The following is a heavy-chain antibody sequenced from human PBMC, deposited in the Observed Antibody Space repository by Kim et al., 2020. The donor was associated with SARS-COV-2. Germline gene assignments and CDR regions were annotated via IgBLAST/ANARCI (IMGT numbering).Heavy chain of an antibody. CDR1: GYTFTSYD. CDR3: AGPSYGTYGMDV. V-gene: IGHV1-8*01. CDR2: MNPNSGNT. J-gene: IGHJ6*02. Sequence: ASVKVSCKASGYTFTSYDINWVRQATGQGLEWMGWMNPNSGNTGYAQKFQGRVTMTRNTSISTAYMELSSLRSEDTAVYYCAGPSYGTYGMDVWGQGTTVTVSS. D-gene: IGHD3-10*01.